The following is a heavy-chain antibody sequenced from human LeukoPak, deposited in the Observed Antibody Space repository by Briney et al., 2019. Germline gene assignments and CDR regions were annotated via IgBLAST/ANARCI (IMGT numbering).Heavy chain of an antibody. CDR3: ARGFGWSGYCDY. J-gene: IGHJ4*02. CDR2: INQDGREK. CDR1: GFTFSSYW. Sequence: PGGSLRLSCAGSGFTFSSYWMSWVRQAPGKGVEGVADINQDGREKYYVDSVKGRFTISRDNAKSTLYLQMNSLRAEDTAVYYCARGFGWSGYCDYWGQGTLVTVSS. V-gene: IGHV3-7*01. D-gene: IGHD3-3*01.